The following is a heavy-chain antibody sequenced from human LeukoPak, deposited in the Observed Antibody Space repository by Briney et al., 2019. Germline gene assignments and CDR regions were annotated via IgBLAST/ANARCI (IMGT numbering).Heavy chain of an antibody. D-gene: IGHD3-16*01. CDR3: ARDLSGELPPYYMDV. CDR1: GYSISSGYY. J-gene: IGHJ6*03. CDR2: IYHSGST. Sequence: PSETLSLTCAVSGYSISSGYYRGWIRLPPGKGLEWIGSIYHSGSTYYNPSLKSRVTISVDTSKNQFSLKLSSVTAADTAVYYCARDLSGELPPYYMDVWGKGTTVTVSS. V-gene: IGHV4-38-2*02.